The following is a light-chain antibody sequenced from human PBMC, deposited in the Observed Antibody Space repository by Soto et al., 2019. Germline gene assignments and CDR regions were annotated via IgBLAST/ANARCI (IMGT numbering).Light chain of an antibody. V-gene: IGKV1-39*01. CDR3: QQSFGAPPWT. CDR2: AAS. J-gene: IGKJ1*01. CDR1: QSISNY. Sequence: DIQMTQSPSSLSACIGDRVTITCRASQSISNYLKWYQQKPGKAPKLLIYAASSLQSGVPSRFSGGGSGTDFTLTISGLQPEDFATYYCQQSFGAPPWTFGQGTEVEIK.